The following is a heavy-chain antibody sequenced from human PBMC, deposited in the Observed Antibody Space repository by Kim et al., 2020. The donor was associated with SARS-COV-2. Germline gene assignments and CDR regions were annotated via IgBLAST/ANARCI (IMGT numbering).Heavy chain of an antibody. J-gene: IGHJ4*02. V-gene: IGHV3-30*04. CDR2: ISYDGSNK. D-gene: IGHD6-13*01. CDR1: GFTFSSYA. CDR3: ARDGGIAAAFDY. Sequence: GGSLRLSCAASGFTFSSYAMHWVRQAPGKGLEWVAVISYDGSNKYYADSVKGRFTISRDNSKNTLYLQMNSLRAEDTAVYYCARDGGIAAAFDYWGQGTLVTVSS.